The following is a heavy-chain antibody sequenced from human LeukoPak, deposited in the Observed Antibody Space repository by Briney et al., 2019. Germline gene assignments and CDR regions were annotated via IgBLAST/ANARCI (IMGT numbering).Heavy chain of an antibody. CDR3: AWMEGYYYMDV. Sequence: KPSETLSLTCAVSGVSISSSNWWIWVRQPPGKGLEWIGEINHSGSTNYNPSLRSRVTISVDKSKNQFSLKLSSVTAADTAVYYCAWMEGYYYMDVWGKGTTVTVSS. J-gene: IGHJ6*03. D-gene: IGHD2-2*03. CDR1: GVSISSSNW. V-gene: IGHV4-4*02. CDR2: INHSGST.